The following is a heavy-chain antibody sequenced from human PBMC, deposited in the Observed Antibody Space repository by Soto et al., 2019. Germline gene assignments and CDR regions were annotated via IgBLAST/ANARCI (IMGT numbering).Heavy chain of an antibody. J-gene: IGHJ6*02. Sequence: SETLSLTCAVSGYSISSGYYWGWIRQPPGKGLEWIGSIYHSGSTYYNPSLKSRVTISVDTSKNQFSLKLSSVTAADTAVYYCARDGASGFTRERGYRSGWYAKRYFSYGMDVWGQGTTVTVSS. CDR3: ARDGASGFTRERGYRSGWYAKRYFSYGMDV. D-gene: IGHD6-19*01. CDR1: GYSISSGYY. CDR2: IYHSGST. V-gene: IGHV4-38-2*02.